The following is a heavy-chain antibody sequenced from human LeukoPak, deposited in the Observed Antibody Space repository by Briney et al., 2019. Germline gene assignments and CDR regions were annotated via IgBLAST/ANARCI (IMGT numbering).Heavy chain of an antibody. CDR1: GFIVSSSY. CDR2: IYSDGRT. J-gene: IGHJ4*02. CDR3: ARGRGRIAVAVEFDY. V-gene: IGHV3-66*02. Sequence: GGSLRLSCAASGFIVSSSYMGWVRQAPGKGLEWVSYIYSDGRTFYADSVKGRFTTSRDSSKNTLYLQVNSLRADDTAVYYCARGRGRIAVAVEFDYWGQGTLVTVSS. D-gene: IGHD6-19*01.